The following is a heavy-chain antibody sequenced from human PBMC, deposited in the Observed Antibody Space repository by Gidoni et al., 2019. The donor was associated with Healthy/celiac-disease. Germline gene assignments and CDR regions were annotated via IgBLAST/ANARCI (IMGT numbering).Heavy chain of an antibody. V-gene: IGHV3-30*01. CDR1: GFTFSSSA. CDR2: ISYDGSNK. CDR3: ARDRNDYVWGSYRHYYYGMDV. D-gene: IGHD3-16*02. Sequence: QVQLVESGGGVVQPGRSLRLSCAASGFTFSSSAMHWVRQAPGKGLGWGAVISYDGSNKYCADPGKGRFTISRDNSKNTLYLQMNSLRAEDTAVYYCARDRNDYVWGSYRHYYYGMDVWGQGTTVTVSS. J-gene: IGHJ6*02.